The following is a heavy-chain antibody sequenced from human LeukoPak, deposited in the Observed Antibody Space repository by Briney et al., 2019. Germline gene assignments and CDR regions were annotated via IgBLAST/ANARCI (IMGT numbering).Heavy chain of an antibody. CDR2: ISHRGST. V-gene: IGHV4-30-4*08. CDR1: GGPLSSGNYY. CDR3: AREGRAVAGTFYFDY. Sequence: SQTLSLTCTVSGGPLSSGNYYWSWIRQPPGKGLEWIGYISHRGSTNYNPSLKTRVTMSVDTSKNQFCLKLSSVTGADTAVYFCAREGRAVAGTFYFDYWGQGALVTVSS. D-gene: IGHD6-19*01. J-gene: IGHJ4*02.